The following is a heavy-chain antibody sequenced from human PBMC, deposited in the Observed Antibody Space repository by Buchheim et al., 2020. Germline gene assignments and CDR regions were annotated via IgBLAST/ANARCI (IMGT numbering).Heavy chain of an antibody. Sequence: QVQLVESGGGVVQPGRSLRLSCAASGFTFSSHAMNWVRQPPGKGLEWVAIISYDGSYKDYPDSVKGRFTVSRDNFQKTLFLQMNSLRAEDTAVYYCGAEVGSREFDNWGQGTL. V-gene: IGHV3-30*03. CDR3: GAEVGSREFDN. CDR1: GFTFSSHA. D-gene: IGHD2-2*01. J-gene: IGHJ4*02. CDR2: ISYDGSYK.